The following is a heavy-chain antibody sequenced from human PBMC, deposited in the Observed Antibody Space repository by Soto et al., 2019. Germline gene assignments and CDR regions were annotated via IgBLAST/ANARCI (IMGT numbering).Heavy chain of an antibody. CDR1: GFTFSDSG. V-gene: IGHV3-33*01. J-gene: IGHJ4*02. CDR2: IWSDGSDK. CDR3: VRGKQNSSSYGWGGGFDY. D-gene: IGHD6-6*01. Sequence: QVQLVESGGGVVQPGGSLRLSCATSGFTFSDSGMHWVRQAPGKGLEWVAVIWSDGSDKSYADSVEGRFTISRDNSKNTLYLQMNSLRAEDTGVYYCVRGKQNSSSYGWGGGFDYWGQGTLVTVSS.